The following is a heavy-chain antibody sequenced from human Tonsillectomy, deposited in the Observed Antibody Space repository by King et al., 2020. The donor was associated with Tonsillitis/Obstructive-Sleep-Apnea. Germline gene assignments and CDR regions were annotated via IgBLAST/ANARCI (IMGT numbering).Heavy chain of an antibody. CDR2: ISWNSNTI. J-gene: IGHJ4*02. D-gene: IGHD2-21*01. CDR1: GFTFDDYA. Sequence: VQLVESGGGLAQPGRSLRLSCAASGFTFDDYAMHWVRQAPGKGLEWVSGISWNSNTIGYEDSVKGRFTISRDNAKNSLYLQMNSLRAEDTALYYCAKDRVPYCGGDCYFGGWGQGTLVTVSS. CDR3: AKDRVPYCGGDCYFGG. V-gene: IGHV3-9*01.